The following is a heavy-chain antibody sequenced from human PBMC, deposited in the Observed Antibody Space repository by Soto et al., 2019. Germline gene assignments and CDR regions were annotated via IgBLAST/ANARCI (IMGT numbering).Heavy chain of an antibody. J-gene: IGHJ5*02. D-gene: IGHD6-6*01. Sequence: QVPLVQSGAEVKKPGASVKVSCKASGYTFTSYAMHWVRQAPGQRLEWMGWINAGNGNTKYSQKFQGRVTITRDTSASTAYMELSSLRSEDTAVYYCARDPEYSSSSPWFDPWGQGTLVTVSS. V-gene: IGHV1-3*01. CDR2: INAGNGNT. CDR3: ARDPEYSSSSPWFDP. CDR1: GYTFTSYA.